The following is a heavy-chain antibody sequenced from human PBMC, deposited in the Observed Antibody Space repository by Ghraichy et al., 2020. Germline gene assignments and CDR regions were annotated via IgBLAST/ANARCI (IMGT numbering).Heavy chain of an antibody. Sequence: GGSLRLSCSASGFTFSSYAMHWVRQAPGKGLEYVSAISSNGGSTYYADSVKGRFTISRDNSKNTLYLQMSSLRAEDTAVYYCVKDPGHGYCSGGSCYWLEGGGDYWGQGTLVTVSS. CDR2: ISSNGGST. CDR1: GFTFSSYA. V-gene: IGHV3-64D*06. CDR3: VKDPGHGYCSGGSCYWLEGGGDY. J-gene: IGHJ4*02. D-gene: IGHD2-15*01.